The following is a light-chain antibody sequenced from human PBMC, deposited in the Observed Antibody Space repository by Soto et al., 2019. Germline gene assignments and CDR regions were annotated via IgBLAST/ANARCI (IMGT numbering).Light chain of an antibody. CDR2: GNS. J-gene: IGLJ1*01. V-gene: IGLV1-40*01. CDR3: QSYDSSLNGRV. CDR1: SSNIGAGYD. Sequence: QSVLTQPPSVSGAPGQRVTISCTGSSSNIGAGYDVHWYQQLPGTAPKLLIYGNSNRPSGVPDRFSGSKSGTSASQAITGFQAEDEADYYCQSYDSSLNGRVFGTGTKLTVL.